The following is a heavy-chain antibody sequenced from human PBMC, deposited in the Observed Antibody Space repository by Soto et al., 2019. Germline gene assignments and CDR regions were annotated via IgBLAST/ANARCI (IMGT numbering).Heavy chain of an antibody. CDR1: GGTFSSYA. Sequence: SVKVSCKASGGTFSSYAISWVRQAPGQGLEWMGGIIPIFGTANYAQKFQGRVTITADESTSTAYMELSSLRSEDTAVYYCAKDKVPRYSSSSGSAYYYYATHFRGPATTVTLSS. CDR2: IIPIFGTA. D-gene: IGHD6-6*01. V-gene: IGHV1-69*13. CDR3: AKDKVPRYSSSSGSAYYYYATHF. J-gene: IGHJ6*02.